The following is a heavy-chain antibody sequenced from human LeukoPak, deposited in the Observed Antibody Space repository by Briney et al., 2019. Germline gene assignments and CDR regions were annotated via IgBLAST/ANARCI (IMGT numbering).Heavy chain of an antibody. Sequence: PGGSLRLSCAASGFTFSSYSMNWVRQASGKGLEWVSSISSSSSYIYYADSVKGRFTISRDNAKNSLYLQMNSLRAEDTAVYYCAREVFYSGSHFDYWGQGTLVTVSS. J-gene: IGHJ4*02. D-gene: IGHD1-26*01. CDR2: ISSSSSYI. V-gene: IGHV3-21*01. CDR3: AREVFYSGSHFDY. CDR1: GFTFSSYS.